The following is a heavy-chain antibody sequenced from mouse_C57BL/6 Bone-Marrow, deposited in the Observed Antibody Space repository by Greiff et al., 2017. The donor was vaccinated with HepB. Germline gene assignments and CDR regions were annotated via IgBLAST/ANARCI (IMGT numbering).Heavy chain of an antibody. CDR3: ARTIYYDYLHFDY. Sequence: QVTLKESGAELVRPGASVKLSCKASGYTFTSYGISWVKQRTGQGLEWIGEIYPRSGNTYYNEKFKGKATLTADKSSSTAYMELRSLTSEDSAVYFCARTIYYDYLHFDYWGQGTTLTVSS. D-gene: IGHD2-4*01. J-gene: IGHJ2*01. CDR1: GYTFTSYG. CDR2: IYPRSGNT. V-gene: IGHV1-81*01.